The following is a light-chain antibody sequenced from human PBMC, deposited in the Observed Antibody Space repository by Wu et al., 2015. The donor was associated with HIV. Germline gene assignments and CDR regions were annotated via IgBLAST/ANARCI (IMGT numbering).Light chain of an antibody. J-gene: IGKJ2*01. CDR2: GAS. CDR3: QQYNNWPPMYT. Sequence: EIVMTQSPATLSVSPGARATLSCRASQSVSSNLAWYQQKLGQAPRLLIYGASTRATGVPARFSGSGSGTEFTLTISSMQSEDFAVYYCQQYNNWPPMYTFGQGTKLEIK. V-gene: IGKV3-15*01. CDR1: QSVSSN.